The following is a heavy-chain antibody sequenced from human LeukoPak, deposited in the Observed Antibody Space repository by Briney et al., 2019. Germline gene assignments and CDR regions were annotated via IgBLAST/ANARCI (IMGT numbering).Heavy chain of an antibody. Sequence: PGGPLRLSCAASGFTFSSYSMNWVRQAPGKGLEGVANIKQDGTAKYYVDSVRGRFTISRDNAKKSLYLHMNGLRAEDTAVYYCARDPSGDYGDYGFWGQGTLVTVSS. V-gene: IGHV3-7*01. D-gene: IGHD4-17*01. CDR3: ARDPSGDYGDYGF. CDR2: IKQDGTAK. J-gene: IGHJ4*02. CDR1: GFTFSSYS.